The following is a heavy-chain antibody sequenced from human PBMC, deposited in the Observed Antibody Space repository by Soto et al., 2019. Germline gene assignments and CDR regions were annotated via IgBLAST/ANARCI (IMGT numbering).Heavy chain of an antibody. CDR1: GYTFTSYA. J-gene: IGHJ4*02. CDR2: INAGNGNT. V-gene: IGHV1-3*01. Sequence: ASVKVSCKASGYTFTSYAMHWVRQAPGQRLEWMGWINAGNGNTKYSQKFQGRVTITRDTSASTAYMELSSLRSEDTAVYYCALVHTPSNWSALWGQGTVVTISS. CDR3: ALVHTPSNWSAL.